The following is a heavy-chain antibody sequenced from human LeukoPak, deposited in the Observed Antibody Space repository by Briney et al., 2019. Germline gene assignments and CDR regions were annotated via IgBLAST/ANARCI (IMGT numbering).Heavy chain of an antibody. Sequence: SEILSLTCAVYGGSFSGYYWSWIRQPPGKGLEWIGEINHSGSTNSNPSLKSRVTISVDTSKNQFSLKLSSVTAADTAMYYCARRLLGYCSGGSCYSGYFQHWGQGTLVTVSS. J-gene: IGHJ1*01. CDR2: INHSGST. D-gene: IGHD2-15*01. CDR3: ARRLLGYCSGGSCYSGYFQH. CDR1: GGSFSGYY. V-gene: IGHV4-34*01.